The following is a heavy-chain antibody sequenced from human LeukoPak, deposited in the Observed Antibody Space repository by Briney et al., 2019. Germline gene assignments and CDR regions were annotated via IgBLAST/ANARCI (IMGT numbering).Heavy chain of an antibody. CDR1: GFTFSNNW. D-gene: IGHD6-19*01. V-gene: IGHV3-7*01. CDR3: AKAGSGWYAPY. Sequence: GGSLRLSCAASGFTFSNNWMTWVRQAPGKGLEWVASVKKDASEMYYVDSVKGRFTISRDNSKNTVDLQMDSLRAEDTAVYYCAKAGSGWYAPYWGQGTLVTVS. J-gene: IGHJ4*02. CDR2: VKKDASEM.